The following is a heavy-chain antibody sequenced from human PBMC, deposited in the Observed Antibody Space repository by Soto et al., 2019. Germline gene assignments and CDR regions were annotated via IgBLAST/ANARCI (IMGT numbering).Heavy chain of an antibody. V-gene: IGHV4-4*02. D-gene: IGHD5-12*01. CDR2: ISPGGTP. Sequence: WETLSLTCTASGGSLRNPAWWCCGRQTAEGGLEWTGIISPGGTPNYTPSLKGRVTISVDKSNNHFYLKMYTVTAADTAVYYCTRVTSVLGSEGGYVGSWFDPWGQGTMVTVSS. CDR1: GGSLRNPAW. CDR3: TRVTSVLGSEGGYVGSWFDP. J-gene: IGHJ5*02.